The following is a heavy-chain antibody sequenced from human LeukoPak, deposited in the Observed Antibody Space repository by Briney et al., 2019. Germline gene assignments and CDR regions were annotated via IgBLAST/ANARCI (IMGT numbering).Heavy chain of an antibody. J-gene: IGHJ4*02. CDR1: GFPFSSYW. V-gene: IGHV3-7*04. Sequence: GGSLRLSCVASGFPFSSYWMTWVRQDPGKGLEWVANIKQDGSKKSYVDSVKGRFTISRDNAKNSLYLKMNSLRAEDTAIYYCTRVGYIDEGIDYWGQGTLVTVSS. CDR3: TRVGYIDEGIDY. CDR2: IKQDGSKK. D-gene: IGHD5-24*01.